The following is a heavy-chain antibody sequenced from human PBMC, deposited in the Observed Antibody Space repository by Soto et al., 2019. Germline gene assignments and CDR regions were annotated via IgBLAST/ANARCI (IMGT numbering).Heavy chain of an antibody. J-gene: IGHJ4*02. CDR1: GFTFGSYS. V-gene: IGHV3-48*02. CDR3: AREVRDTAVADFDY. Sequence: EVQLVESGGGLVQPGGSLRLSCAASGFTFGSYSMNWVRQAPGKGLEWLSYISSSISTMHYADSVKGRFTISRDNGKNSLYLQKNSLRDEDTAVYYCAREVRDTAVADFDYWGQGTLVTVSS. CDR2: ISSSISTM. D-gene: IGHD5-18*01.